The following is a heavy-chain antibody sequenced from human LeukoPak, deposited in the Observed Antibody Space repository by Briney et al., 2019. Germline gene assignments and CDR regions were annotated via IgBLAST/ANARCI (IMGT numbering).Heavy chain of an antibody. Sequence: RPGGSLRLSCAASGFTFSNYWMHWIRQVPGKGLVWVSHIKYDGSATNYADSVKGRFTISRDNAKNTLYLQMNSLRAEDTAVYYCVSGSLQSGYNFDYWGQGALVTVSS. CDR2: IKYDGSAT. J-gene: IGHJ4*02. CDR1: GFTFSNYW. V-gene: IGHV3-74*01. D-gene: IGHD3-3*01. CDR3: VSGSLQSGYNFDY.